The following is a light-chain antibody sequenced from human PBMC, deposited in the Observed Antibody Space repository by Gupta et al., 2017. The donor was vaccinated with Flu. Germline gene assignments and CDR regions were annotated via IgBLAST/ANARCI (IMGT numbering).Light chain of an antibody. Sequence: QSALTQPRSVSGSPGQSVTFSCTGTSSDVGGYNYVSWYQQHPGKAPKLMIYDVSKRPSGVPDRFSGSKSGNTASLTISGLQAEDEADYYCCSYAGSYSFWVFGGGTKLTVL. CDR2: DVS. CDR1: SSDVGGYNY. CDR3: CSYAGSYSFWV. J-gene: IGLJ3*02. V-gene: IGLV2-11*01.